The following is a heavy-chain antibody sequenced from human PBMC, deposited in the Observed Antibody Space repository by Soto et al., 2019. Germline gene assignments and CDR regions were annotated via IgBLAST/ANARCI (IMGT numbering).Heavy chain of an antibody. J-gene: IGHJ6*02. CDR2: IIPIFGTA. D-gene: IGHD3-3*01. CDR3: ARGTLRFLEWLYASYGMDV. V-gene: IGHV1-69*01. Sequence: VTCKASGGTLSSYAIRWVRQEPGQGLEWMGGIIPIFGTANYAQKFQGRVTITADESTSTAYMELSSLRSEDTAVYYCARGTLRFLEWLYASYGMDVWGQGTTVTVSS. CDR1: GGTLSSYA.